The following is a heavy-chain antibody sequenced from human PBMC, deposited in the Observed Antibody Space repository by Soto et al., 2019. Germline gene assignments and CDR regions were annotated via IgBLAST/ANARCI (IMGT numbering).Heavy chain of an antibody. J-gene: IGHJ6*02. D-gene: IGHD1-20*01. Sequence: SETLSLTCTVSGGSISSYYWSWIRQPPGKGLEWIGYIYYSGSTNYNPSLKGRVTISVDTSKNQFSLKLSSVTAADTAVYYCARGPYINYYYYYGMDVWGQGTTVTVSS. V-gene: IGHV4-59*01. CDR3: ARGPYINYYYYYGMDV. CDR1: GGSISSYY. CDR2: IYYSGST.